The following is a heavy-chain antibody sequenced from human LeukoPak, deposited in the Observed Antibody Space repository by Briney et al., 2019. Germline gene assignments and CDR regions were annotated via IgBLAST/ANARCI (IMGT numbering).Heavy chain of an antibody. CDR2: IYYSGST. J-gene: IGHJ3*02. CDR1: GGSISSYY. D-gene: IGHD2-15*01. CDR3: ARPHRRYCSGGSCYSNPHDAFDI. Sequence: PSETLSLTCTVSGGSISSYYWSWIRQPPGKGLEWIGYIYYSGSTNYNPSLKSRVTISVDTSKNQFSLKLSSVTAADTAVYYCARPHRRYCSGGSCYSNPHDAFDIWGQGTMVTVSS. V-gene: IGHV4-59*01.